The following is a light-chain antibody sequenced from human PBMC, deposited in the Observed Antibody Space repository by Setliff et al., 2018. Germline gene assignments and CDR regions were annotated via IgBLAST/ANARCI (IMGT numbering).Light chain of an antibody. CDR1: SSDVGGFHY. J-gene: IGLJ2*01. CDR2: DVT. CDR3: CSYAGNSRVV. V-gene: IGLV2-11*01. Sequence: QSALTQPHSVSGSPGQSVTISCTGTSSDVGGFHYVSWYQQHPGKTPKLLIFDVTKRPSGVPDRFSASKSGSTASLTISGLQAEDEADYYCCSYAGNSRVVFGGGTKGTV.